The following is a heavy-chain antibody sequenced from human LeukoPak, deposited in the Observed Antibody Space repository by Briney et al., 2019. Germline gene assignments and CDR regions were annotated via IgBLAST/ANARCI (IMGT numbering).Heavy chain of an antibody. V-gene: IGHV3-9*01. CDR2: ISWNSGGI. J-gene: IGHJ4*02. Sequence: PGGSLRLSCAASGFTFDDYAMLWVRQAPGKGLDWVSGISWNSGGIGYADSVKGRFTISRENAKNSLYLQMNSRRAEDTALYDCAKGSYSEYSGYENLLENFDYWGQGTLVTVSS. CDR1: GFTFDDYA. CDR3: AKGSYSEYSGYENLLENFDY. D-gene: IGHD5-12*01.